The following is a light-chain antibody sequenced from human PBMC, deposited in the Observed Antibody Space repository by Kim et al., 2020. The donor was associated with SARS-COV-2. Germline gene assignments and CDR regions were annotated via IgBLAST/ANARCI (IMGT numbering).Light chain of an antibody. J-gene: IGLJ2*01. CDR1: SFNIGAGLD. V-gene: IGLV1-40*01. CDR2: GNS. CDR3: QSYDSGLSVV. Sequence: GQVVAISCPGGSFNIGAGLDVHCSQQLPGTSPKLLISGNSNRPSGFPDLFSGSKSGTSASLAITGLQAEDEADYYCQSYDSGLSVVFGGGTQLTVL.